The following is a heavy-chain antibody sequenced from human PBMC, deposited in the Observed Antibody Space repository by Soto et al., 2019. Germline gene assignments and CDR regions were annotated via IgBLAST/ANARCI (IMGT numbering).Heavy chain of an antibody. CDR1: GGSISSSSYY. CDR3: QRTPAVWLRRDSFYI. J-gene: IGHJ3*02. V-gene: IGHV4-39*01. Sequence: QLQLQESGPGLVKPSETLSLTCTVSGGSISSSSYYWGWIRQPPGKGLEWIGSIYYSGSTYYNPSLKSRVTISVDTSKNQFSLKLSSVTASDTAVYYCQRTPAVWLRRDSFYIWGQGTMVTVSS. CDR2: IYYSGST. D-gene: IGHD5-12*01.